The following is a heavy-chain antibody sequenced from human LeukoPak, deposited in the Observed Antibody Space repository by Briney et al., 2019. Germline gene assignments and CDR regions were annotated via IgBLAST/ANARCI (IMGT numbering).Heavy chain of an antibody. J-gene: IGHJ3*02. CDR2: MNQSGRT. D-gene: IGHD5-18*01. Sequence: PSDPLSLTCALYGRPFSGYYWRWIRQVTGRGLEGIREMNQSGRTNYNPSLKSRVTISVDTSKNQISLKLSFVTATDTAVYYCARGWFGFWHNSYADDNAFDIWGQGTMVTVSS. V-gene: IGHV4-34*01. CDR1: GRPFSGYY. CDR3: ARGWFGFWHNSYADDNAFDI.